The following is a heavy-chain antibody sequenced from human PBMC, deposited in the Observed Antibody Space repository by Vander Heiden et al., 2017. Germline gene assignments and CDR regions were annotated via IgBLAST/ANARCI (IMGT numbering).Heavy chain of an antibody. V-gene: IGHV3-15*05. Sequence: EVQLVDSGGGLVKPGGSLRLSCAASGFTFSDAWMSWVRQAPGKGLEWVGRIKSKTDGGTTDYAAVVKGRFTISRDDSKNTLYLQMKSLKIEDTGIYYCTTRGAAPGLSDHWGQGTLVTVYS. D-gene: IGHD6-13*01. CDR1: GFTFSDAW. J-gene: IGHJ4*02. CDR3: TTRGAAPGLSDH. CDR2: IKSKTDGGTT.